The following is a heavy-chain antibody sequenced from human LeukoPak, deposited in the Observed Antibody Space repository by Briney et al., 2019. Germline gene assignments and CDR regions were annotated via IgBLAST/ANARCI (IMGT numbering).Heavy chain of an antibody. Sequence: GASVKVSCKASGGTFSSYAISWVRQAPGQGLEWMGGIIPIFGTANYAQKFQGRVTITADESTSTAYMELSSLRSEDTAVYYCARGGGSGSQFYYYYGMDVWGKGTTVTVSS. CDR2: IIPIFGTA. J-gene: IGHJ6*04. CDR3: ARGGGSGSQFYYYYGMDV. D-gene: IGHD3-10*01. V-gene: IGHV1-69*13. CDR1: GGTFSSYA.